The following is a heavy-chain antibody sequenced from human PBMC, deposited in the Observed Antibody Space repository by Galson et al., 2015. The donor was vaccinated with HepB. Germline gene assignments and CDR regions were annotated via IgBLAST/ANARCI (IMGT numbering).Heavy chain of an antibody. V-gene: IGHV5-10-1*01. J-gene: IGHJ4*02. CDR2: IDPSDSYT. Sequence: QSGAEVKKPGESLRISCKASGYSFTNYWISWVRQMPGKGLEWMGRIDPSDSYTDYSPSFQGHVTFSTDKSVSTAYLQWGSLKASDTAMYYCARQSMLRGFVRTPTVDYWGQGTLVTVSS. D-gene: IGHD3-10*01. CDR3: ARQSMLRGFVRTPTVDY. CDR1: GYSFTNYW.